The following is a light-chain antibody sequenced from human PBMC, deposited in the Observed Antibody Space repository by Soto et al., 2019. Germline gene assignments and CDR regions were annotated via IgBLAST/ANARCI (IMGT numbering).Light chain of an antibody. J-gene: IGKJ5*01. CDR3: QEYGSSPPSIT. CDR2: GAS. V-gene: IGKV3-20*01. CDR1: QSVSSSY. Sequence: EIVLTQSPGTLSLSPGERATLSCRASQSVSSSYLAWYQQKPGQAPRLLIYGASNRASGIPDMFSGSGSGTDFTLTISRLETEDFAVYYCQEYGSSPPSITFGQGTRLDIK.